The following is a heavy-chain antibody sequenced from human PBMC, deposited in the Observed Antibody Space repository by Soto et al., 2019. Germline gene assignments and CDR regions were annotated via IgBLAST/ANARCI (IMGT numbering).Heavy chain of an antibody. CDR3: ASPRRENDYGDYVQNGDYAFDI. D-gene: IGHD4-17*01. V-gene: IGHV3-33*01. CDR2: IWYDGSNK. Sequence: GGSLRLSCAASGFTFSSYGMHWVRQAPGKGLEWVAVIWYDGSNKYYADSVKGRFTISRDNSKNTLYLQMNSLRAEDTAVYYCASPRRENDYGDYVQNGDYAFDIWGQGTMVTVSS. CDR1: GFTFSSYG. J-gene: IGHJ3*02.